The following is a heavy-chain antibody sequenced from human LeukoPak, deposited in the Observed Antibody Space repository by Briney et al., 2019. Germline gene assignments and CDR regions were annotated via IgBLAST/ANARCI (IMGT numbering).Heavy chain of an antibody. CDR2: IYPGDSNT. J-gene: IGHJ5*02. D-gene: IGHD3-10*02. V-gene: IGHV5-51*01. CDR3: ARLTIFGGFSGGWFDL. Sequence: GESLKISCKGSGYSFTNYWIGWVRQMPGKGLEWMGIIYPGDSNTRYSPSFQGQVTISADKSISTAYLQWSSLKASDTAMYYCARLTIFGGFSGGWFDLWGQGTLVTVSS. CDR1: GYSFTNYW.